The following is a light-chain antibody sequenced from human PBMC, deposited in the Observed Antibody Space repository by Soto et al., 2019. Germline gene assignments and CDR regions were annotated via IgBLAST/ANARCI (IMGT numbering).Light chain of an antibody. CDR1: QAIGNF. Sequence: DTQMTQSPSSLSASMGDRVTITCRASQAIGNFLAWYQQRPGKVPKLLIYAASTLQSGVPSRFSGSGSGTHFSLTINSLQPEDVATYYCQKYNSAPWTFGQGTKVDIK. J-gene: IGKJ1*01. V-gene: IGKV1-27*01. CDR3: QKYNSAPWT. CDR2: AAS.